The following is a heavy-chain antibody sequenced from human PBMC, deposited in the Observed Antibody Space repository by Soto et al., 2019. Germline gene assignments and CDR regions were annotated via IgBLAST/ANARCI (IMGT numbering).Heavy chain of an antibody. D-gene: IGHD6-13*01. V-gene: IGHV4-59*08. J-gene: IGHJ3*02. Sequence: SETLSLTCTVSGGSISSYYWSWIRRPPGKGLEWIGYIFYSGSTNYNSSLKSRVTISVDTSKNQFSLKLSSVTAADTAVYYCARRYSSAFDIWGQGTMVTVSS. CDR2: IFYSGST. CDR3: ARRYSSAFDI. CDR1: GGSISSYY.